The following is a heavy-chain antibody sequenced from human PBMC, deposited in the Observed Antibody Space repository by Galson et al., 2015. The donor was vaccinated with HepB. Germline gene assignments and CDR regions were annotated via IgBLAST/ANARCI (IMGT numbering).Heavy chain of an antibody. D-gene: IGHD5-12*01. CDR2: ISPMFGTV. Sequence: SVKVSCKASGGTFSNHAISWVRQAPGQGLDWMGGISPMFGTVNLAQKFQGRVTITADKSTSTAYMELSRLRSEDTAVYYCAEGPSGYDSFDYWGRGTLVTVSS. CDR1: GGTFSNHA. CDR3: AEGPSGYDSFDY. V-gene: IGHV1-69*06. J-gene: IGHJ4*02.